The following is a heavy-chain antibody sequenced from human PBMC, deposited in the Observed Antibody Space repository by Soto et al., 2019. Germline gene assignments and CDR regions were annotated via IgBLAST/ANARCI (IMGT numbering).Heavy chain of an antibody. CDR2: IYLGDSDT. Sequence: GESLKISCQGSGYSFTSYWIGWVRQMPGKGLEWMGIIYLGDSDTRYSPSFQGQVTISADKSISTAYLQWSSLKASDTAMYYCARHDITMVRGASWYGMDVWGQGTTVTVSS. CDR3: ARHDITMVRGASWYGMDV. V-gene: IGHV5-51*01. J-gene: IGHJ6*02. CDR1: GYSFTSYW. D-gene: IGHD3-10*01.